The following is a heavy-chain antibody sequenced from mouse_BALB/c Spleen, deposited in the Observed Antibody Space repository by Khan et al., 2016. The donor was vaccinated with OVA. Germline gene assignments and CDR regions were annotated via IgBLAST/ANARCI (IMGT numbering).Heavy chain of an antibody. CDR1: GYTFTSFW. J-gene: IGHJ3*01. Sequence: QVQLQQPGAELVRPGASVKLSCKASGYTFTSFWMNWVTERPGQGLEWIGMIDPSDSETHYNQMFKDKATLTVYKSSSTAYMQLSGLTSEDSAVYYCARGGYGTSFAYWGQGTLVTVSA. CDR3: ARGGYGTSFAY. CDR2: IDPSDSET. D-gene: IGHD2-10*02. V-gene: IGHV1-61*01.